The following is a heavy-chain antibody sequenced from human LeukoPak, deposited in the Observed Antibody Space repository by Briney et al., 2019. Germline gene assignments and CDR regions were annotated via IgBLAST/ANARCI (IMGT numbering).Heavy chain of an antibody. V-gene: IGHV1-8*01. CDR2: MNPNSGNT. CDR1: VYTFTSYD. J-gene: IGHJ3*02. Sequence: ASVKVSCKASVYTFTSYDINWVRQPTAQGLEWMGWMNPNSGNTGYAQKFQGRVTITRNTSISTAYMELSSLRSEDTAVYYCGRVEVKKTYYGFDAFDIWGQGTMVTVSS. CDR3: GRVEVKKTYYGFDAFDI. D-gene: IGHD4-17*01.